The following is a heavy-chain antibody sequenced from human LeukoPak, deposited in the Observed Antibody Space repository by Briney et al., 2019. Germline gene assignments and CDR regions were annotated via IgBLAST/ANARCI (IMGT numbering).Heavy chain of an antibody. V-gene: IGHV4-34*01. CDR1: GGSFSGYY. CDR3: ARGAPAANNWFDP. CDR2: INHSGST. Sequence: SEALSLTCAVYGGSFSGYYWSWIRQPPGKGLEWIGEINHSGSTNYNPSLKSRVTISVDTSKNQFSLKLSSVTAADTAVYYCARGAPAANNWFDPWGQGTLVTVSS. D-gene: IGHD2-2*01. J-gene: IGHJ5*02.